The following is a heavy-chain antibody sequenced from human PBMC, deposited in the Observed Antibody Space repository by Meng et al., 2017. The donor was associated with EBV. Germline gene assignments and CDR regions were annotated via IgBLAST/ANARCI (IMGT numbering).Heavy chain of an antibody. Sequence: QRRLVEAAAEGKKPGSSVKVSVMASGGPLSYYAISWVRQAPGQGLEWLGGFLPRLGAPNYAQKFRGRVKITADESTSTHYMDLSSLRSEDTAIYYCASESGRGYTPDYWGQGTLVTVSS. CDR1: GGPLSYYA. V-gene: IGHV1-69*01. D-gene: IGHD3-10*01. J-gene: IGHJ4*02. CDR2: FLPRLGAP. CDR3: ASESGRGYTPDY.